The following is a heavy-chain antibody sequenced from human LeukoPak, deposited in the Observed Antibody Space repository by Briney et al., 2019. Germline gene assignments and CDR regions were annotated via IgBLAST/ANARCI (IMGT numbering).Heavy chain of an antibody. J-gene: IGHJ3*02. CDR1: GFTFSSYA. CDR2: ISYDGSNK. V-gene: IGHV3-30*04. CDR3: AKGHQKNAFDI. Sequence: GGSLRLSCAASGFTFSSYAMHWVRQAPGKGLEWVAVISYDGSNKYYADSVKGRFTISRDNSKNTLYLQMNSLRAEDTAVYYCAKGHQKNAFDIWGQGTMVTVSS.